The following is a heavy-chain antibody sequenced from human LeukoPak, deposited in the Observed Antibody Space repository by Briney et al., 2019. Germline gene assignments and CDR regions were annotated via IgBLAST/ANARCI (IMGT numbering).Heavy chain of an antibody. J-gene: IGHJ5*02. D-gene: IGHD6-19*01. CDR1: GGSISSDTYF. V-gene: IGHV4-61*02. CDR3: AKGAGPPWFDP. Sequence: SETLSLTCTVSGGSISSDTYFWSWIRQPAGKGLEWIGRISSTGRTDYNPSLTSRVTISVDTSKNQFSMKLSSVTAADTAVYYCAKGAGPPWFDPWGQGTLVTVSS. CDR2: ISSTGRT.